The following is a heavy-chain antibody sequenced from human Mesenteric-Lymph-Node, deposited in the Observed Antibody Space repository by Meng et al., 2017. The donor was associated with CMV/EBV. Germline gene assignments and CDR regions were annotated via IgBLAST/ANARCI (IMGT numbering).Heavy chain of an antibody. J-gene: IGHJ4*02. CDR3: VKGRQWLVDY. CDR2: ISPSSTYI. D-gene: IGHD6-19*01. V-gene: IGHV3-21*01. Sequence: LSCAASEFPFSSFTMNWVRQAPGKGLEWVSSISPSSTYIYYADSVKGRFTISRDNAKNSLYLQMNNLRAEDTAVYYCVKGRQWLVDYWGQGTLVTVSS. CDR1: EFPFSSFT.